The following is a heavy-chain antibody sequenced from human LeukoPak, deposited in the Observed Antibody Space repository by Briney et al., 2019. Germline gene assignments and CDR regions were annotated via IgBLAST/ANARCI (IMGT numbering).Heavy chain of an antibody. CDR2: IYYSGST. Sequence: PSETLSLTCTVSGGSISSYYWSWIRQPPGKGLEWIGYIYYSGSTNYNPSLKSRATISVDTSKNQFSLKLSSVTAADTAVYYCARDLRITMVRGVISYYYYYMDVWGKGTTVTVSS. V-gene: IGHV4-59*01. J-gene: IGHJ6*03. CDR1: GGSISSYY. CDR3: ARDLRITMVRGVISYYYYYMDV. D-gene: IGHD3-10*01.